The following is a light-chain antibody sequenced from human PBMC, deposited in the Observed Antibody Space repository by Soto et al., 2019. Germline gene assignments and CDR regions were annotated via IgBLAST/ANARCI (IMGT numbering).Light chain of an antibody. J-gene: IGKJ1*01. CDR1: QSVSSSY. V-gene: IGKV3-20*01. CDR2: GAS. Sequence: EIVLTQSPGTLSLSPGERATLSCRASQSVSSSYLAWYQQKPGQAPRLLIYGASSRATGIPDRFSGSGSGTDFTLTISRPEPEDFAVYYYQQYGSSSWTFGQGTKVEIK. CDR3: QQYGSSSWT.